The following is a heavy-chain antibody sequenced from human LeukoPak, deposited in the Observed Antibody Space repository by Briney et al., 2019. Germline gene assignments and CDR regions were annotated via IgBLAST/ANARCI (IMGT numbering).Heavy chain of an antibody. J-gene: IGHJ4*02. CDR3: AKDEAYCSSTSCN. Sequence: PGGSLRLSCAASGFTFSSYGMHWVRQAPGKGLEWVGVISYDGSNKYYADSVKGRFTISRDNSKNTLYLQMNSLRAEDTAVYYCAKDEAYCSSTSCNWGQGTLVTVSS. CDR1: GFTFSSYG. D-gene: IGHD2-2*01. CDR2: ISYDGSNK. V-gene: IGHV3-30*18.